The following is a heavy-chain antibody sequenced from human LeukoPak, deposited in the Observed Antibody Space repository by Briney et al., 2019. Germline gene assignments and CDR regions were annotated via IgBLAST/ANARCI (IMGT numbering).Heavy chain of an antibody. D-gene: IGHD6-19*01. CDR1: GYSISSGFY. J-gene: IGHJ4*02. CDR2: IYHSGNT. Sequence: PSETLSLTCTVSGYSISSGFYWGWIRQPPGKGLEWIGSIYHSGNTYYNPSLKSRVTISVDMSKNQVSLKLRSVTAADTAVYYCARGDSGWYLGLGFDYWGQGTLVTVSS. CDR3: ARGDSGWYLGLGFDY. V-gene: IGHV4-38-2*02.